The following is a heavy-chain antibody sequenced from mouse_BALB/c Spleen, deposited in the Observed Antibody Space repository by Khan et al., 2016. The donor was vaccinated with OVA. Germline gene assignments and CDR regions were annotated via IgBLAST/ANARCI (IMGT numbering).Heavy chain of an antibody. CDR1: GYTFTDYV. D-gene: IGHD1-1*01. J-gene: IGHJ1*01. V-gene: IGHV1-77*01. CDR3: ASPSYYYGSNSYWFFAV. CDR2: IYPGSGRT. Sequence: VQLQESGPELVKPGASVKMSCKASGYTFTDYVINWVKPSTGQGLEWIGEIYPGSGRTNYNEKFKGKATLTADKSSNTAYMQLSNLTSEDSAVYFCASPSYYYGSNSYWFFAVWGAGSTVTVSS.